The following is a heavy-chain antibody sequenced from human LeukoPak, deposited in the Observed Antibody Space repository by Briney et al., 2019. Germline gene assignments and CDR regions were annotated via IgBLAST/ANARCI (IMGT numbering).Heavy chain of an antibody. CDR2: MNPNSGNT. D-gene: IGHD3-22*01. Sequence: ASVKVSCKASGYTFTSYDINWVRQATGQGLEWMGWMNPNSGNTGYAQKFQGRVTMTRNTSISTAYMELSSLRSEDTAVYYCATRRPNSSGYYDPETYFDYWGQGTLVTVSS. V-gene: IGHV1-8*01. J-gene: IGHJ4*02. CDR1: GYTFTSYD. CDR3: ATRRPNSSGYYDPETYFDY.